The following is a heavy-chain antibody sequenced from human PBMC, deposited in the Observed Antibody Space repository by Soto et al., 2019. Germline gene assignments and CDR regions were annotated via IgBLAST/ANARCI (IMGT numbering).Heavy chain of an antibody. D-gene: IGHD4-17*01. J-gene: IGHJ4*02. Sequence: SETLSPTCTVSGGSIGSYHWSWVRQPPGKGLEWIASVYYTGTTNYNPSLGSRVTISIDAPENQISLKLTSVTAADTAFYYCARDTVLTGMFDFWGQGTLVTVSS. CDR3: ARDTVLTGMFDF. V-gene: IGHV4-59*01. CDR2: VYYTGTT. CDR1: GGSIGSYH.